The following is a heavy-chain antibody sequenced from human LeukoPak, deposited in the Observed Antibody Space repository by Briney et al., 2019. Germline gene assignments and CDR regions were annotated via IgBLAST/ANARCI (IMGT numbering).Heavy chain of an antibody. CDR1: GFTFSTYG. V-gene: IGHV3-23*01. D-gene: IGHD5-12*01. J-gene: IGHJ4*02. CDR2: ISFRGDST. Sequence: GSLRLSCAASGFTFSTYGMSWVRQAPGKGLEGVSGISFRGDSTYYADSVKGRFTISRDTSENTLYLQMNSLRAEDTAVYYCARDIEEQWLRWAFVYWGQGTLVTVSS. CDR3: ARDIEEQWLRWAFVY.